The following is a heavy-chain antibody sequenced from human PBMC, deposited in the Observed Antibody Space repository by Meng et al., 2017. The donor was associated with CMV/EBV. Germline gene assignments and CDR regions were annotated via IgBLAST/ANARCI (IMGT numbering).Heavy chain of an antibody. D-gene: IGHD1-14*01. V-gene: IGHV3-15*01. J-gene: IGHJ4*02. Sequence: GESLKISFATSGFTFSNAWMIWVRQAPGKGLEWVGRIRSEVDGGTTDYAAPVNGRFTISRDDSRKTLYLQMSRLKTEDTGVYYCTDTGALTPNWGQGTLVTVSS. CDR2: IRSEVDGGTT. CDR3: TDTGALTPN. CDR1: GFTFSNAW.